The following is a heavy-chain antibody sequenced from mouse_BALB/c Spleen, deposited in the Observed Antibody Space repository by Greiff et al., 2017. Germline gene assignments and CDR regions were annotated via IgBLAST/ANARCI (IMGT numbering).Heavy chain of an antibody. V-gene: IGHV5-12-1*01. CDR1: GFAFSSYD. CDR3: ARQYGSSSLYFDY. Sequence: EVMLVESGGGLVKPGGSLKLSCAASGFAFSSYDMSWVRQTPEKRLEWVAYISSGGGSTYYPDTVKGRFTISRDNAKNTLYLQMSSLKSEDTAMYYCARQYGSSSLYFDYWGQGTTLTVSS. D-gene: IGHD1-1*01. J-gene: IGHJ2*01. CDR2: ISSGGGST.